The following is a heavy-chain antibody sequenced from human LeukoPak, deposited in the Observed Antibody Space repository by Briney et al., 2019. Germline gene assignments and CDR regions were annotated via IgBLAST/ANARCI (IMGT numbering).Heavy chain of an antibody. CDR2: IIPILGIA. V-gene: IGHV1-69*04. CDR1: GGTFSSYA. Sequence: ASVKVSCKASGGTFSSYAISWVRQAPGQGLEWMGRIIPILGIANYAQKFQGRVTITADKSTSTAYMELSSLRSEDTAVYYCARDREWELLQKGEHYYYYGMDVWGQGTTVTVSS. CDR3: ARDREWELLQKGEHYYYYGMDV. J-gene: IGHJ6*02. D-gene: IGHD1-26*01.